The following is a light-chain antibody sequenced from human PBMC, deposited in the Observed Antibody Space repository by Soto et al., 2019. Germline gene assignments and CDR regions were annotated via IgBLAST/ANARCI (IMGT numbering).Light chain of an antibody. V-gene: IGKV1-39*01. CDR2: AAS. CDR3: QQSYSTLN. J-gene: IGKJ3*01. CDR1: QSIGGF. Sequence: DIQMTQSPSSLSTSVGDRVTITCRASQSIGGFLHGYQQKPGKAPKLLIYAASSLQSGVPSRFSGSGSGTDFTLTISSLQPEDFATYYCQQSYSTLNFGPGTKVDIK.